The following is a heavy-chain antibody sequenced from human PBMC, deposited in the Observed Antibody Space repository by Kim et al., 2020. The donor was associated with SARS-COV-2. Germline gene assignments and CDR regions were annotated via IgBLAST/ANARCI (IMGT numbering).Heavy chain of an antibody. D-gene: IGHD3-10*01. CDR1: GGSISSYY. CDR3: ARAGVYGSGSYVYYYYGMDV. CDR2: IYYSGST. V-gene: IGHV4-59*13. Sequence: SETLSLTCTVSGGSISSYYWSWIRQPPGKGLEWIGYIYYSGSTNYNPSLKSRVTISVDTSKNQFSLKLSSVTAADTAVYYCARAGVYGSGSYVYYYYGMDVWGQGTTVTVSS. J-gene: IGHJ6*02.